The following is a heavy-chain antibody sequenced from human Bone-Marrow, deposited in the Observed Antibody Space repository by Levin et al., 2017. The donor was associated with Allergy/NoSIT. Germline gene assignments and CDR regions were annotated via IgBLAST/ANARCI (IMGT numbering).Heavy chain of an antibody. J-gene: IGHJ4*02. CDR1: GFIFDDYA. D-gene: IGHD6-13*01. V-gene: IGHV3-9*01. Sequence: SLKISCAASGFIFDDYAMHWVRQAPGKGLEWVSGISWNSDGIGYADSVKGRMTISRDNAKNSLSLQVNSVRDEDTAVYYCVRERHSSSWYGEFEYWGQGTLVTVSS. CDR2: ISWNSDGI. CDR3: VRERHSSSWYGEFEY.